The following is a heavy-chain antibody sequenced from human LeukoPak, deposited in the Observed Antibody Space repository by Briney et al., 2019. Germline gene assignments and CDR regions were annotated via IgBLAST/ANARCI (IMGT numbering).Heavy chain of an antibody. J-gene: IGHJ6*03. D-gene: IGHD6-13*01. CDR3: ARDQYSSSWHVYYYYYMDV. Sequence: ASVKVSCKASGYTFTGYYMHWVRQAPGQGLEWMGWINPNSGGTNYAQKFQGRVTMTRDTSISTAYMELSRLRSDDTAVYYCARDQYSSSWHVYYYYYMDVWGKGTTVTVSS. CDR1: GYTFTGYY. CDR2: INPNSGGT. V-gene: IGHV1-2*02.